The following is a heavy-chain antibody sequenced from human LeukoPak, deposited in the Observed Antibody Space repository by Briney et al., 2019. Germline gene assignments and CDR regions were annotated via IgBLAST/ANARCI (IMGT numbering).Heavy chain of an antibody. CDR3: AKSGPVHRYYYYGMDV. Sequence: GGSLRLSCAASGFTFSSYAMSWVRQAPGKGLEWVSAISGSGGSTYYADSVEGRFTISRDNSKNTLYLQMNSLRAEDTAVYYCAKSGPVHRYYYYGMDVWGQGTTVTVSS. J-gene: IGHJ6*02. V-gene: IGHV3-23*01. CDR1: GFTFSSYA. D-gene: IGHD2-21*01. CDR2: ISGSGGST.